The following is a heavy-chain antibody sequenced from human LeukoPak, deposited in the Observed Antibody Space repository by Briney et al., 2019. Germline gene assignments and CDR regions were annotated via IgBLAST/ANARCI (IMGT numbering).Heavy chain of an antibody. V-gene: IGHV5-51*01. J-gene: IGHJ3*02. CDR2: IYPGDSET. D-gene: IGHD2-21*01. CDR3: AAIRSYSDAFDI. CDR1: GYSFGTYW. Sequence: GESLKISCKGSGYSFGTYWFAWVRQMPGKGLEWMGIIYPGDSETRYIPSFQGQVTFSGDKSINTAYLQWSSLKASDTAIYYCAAIRSYSDAFDIWGQGTMVTVTS.